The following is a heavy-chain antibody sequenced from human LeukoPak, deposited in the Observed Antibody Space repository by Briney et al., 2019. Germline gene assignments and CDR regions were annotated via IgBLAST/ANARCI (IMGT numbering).Heavy chain of an antibody. Sequence: GASVKVSCKASGGTFSTYAISWVRQAPGQGLEWMGGIIPIFGTSNYAQKFQGRVTVTADESTSTAYMELSSLRFDDTAVYFCAGIPVFGVVLHQEPVWGKGTTVTVSS. V-gene: IGHV1-69*13. CDR3: AGIPVFGVVLHQEPV. CDR2: IIPIFGTS. D-gene: IGHD3-3*01. CDR1: GGTFSTYA. J-gene: IGHJ6*03.